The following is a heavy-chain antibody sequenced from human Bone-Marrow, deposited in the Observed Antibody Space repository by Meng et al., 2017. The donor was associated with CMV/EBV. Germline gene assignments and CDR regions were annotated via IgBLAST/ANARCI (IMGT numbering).Heavy chain of an antibody. Sequence: SVKVSCKASGGTFSSYAISWVRQAPGQGLEWMGGIIPIFGTANYAQKFQGRVTITTDESTSTAYMELSSLRSGDTAVYYCARAVEGLWSGSEFNPWGQGTLVTVSS. CDR1: GGTFSSYA. J-gene: IGHJ5*02. CDR2: IIPIFGTA. CDR3: ARAVEGLWSGSEFNP. D-gene: IGHD3-3*01. V-gene: IGHV1-69*05.